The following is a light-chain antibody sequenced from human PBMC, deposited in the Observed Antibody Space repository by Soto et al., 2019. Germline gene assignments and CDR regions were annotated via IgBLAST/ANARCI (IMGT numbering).Light chain of an antibody. CDR3: QHYNSSPMYT. CDR2: KAS. V-gene: IGKV1-5*03. Sequence: DIQMTQSPSTLSASVGDRVTITCRASQSISSWLAWFPQKTGKAPKPLIFKASFLETGVTSRFSGTGAGTEFTLTISSLQPDDFAPYYCQHYNSSPMYTFGQGTKLEIK. CDR1: QSISSW. J-gene: IGKJ2*01.